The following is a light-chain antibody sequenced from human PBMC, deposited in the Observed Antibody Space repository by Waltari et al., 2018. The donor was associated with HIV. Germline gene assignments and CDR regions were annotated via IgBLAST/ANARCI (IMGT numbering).Light chain of an antibody. CDR3: QSYGSTNQV. Sequence: NFVLTQPHSVSESPGKTVTISCTRNRGSIASNYVQWYQKRPGSSPTTVIYEDTQRPSGIPDRFSGSIDSSSNSASLIISGLTTEDEADYYCQSYGSTNQVFGGGTKLTVL. V-gene: IGLV6-57*01. CDR2: EDT. CDR1: RGSIASNY. J-gene: IGLJ2*01.